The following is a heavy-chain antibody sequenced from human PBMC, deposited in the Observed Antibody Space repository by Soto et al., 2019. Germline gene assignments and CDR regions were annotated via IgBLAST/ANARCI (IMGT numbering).Heavy chain of an antibody. V-gene: IGHV4-34*02. CDR2: INHSGYT. CDR3: ATGGLFSS. J-gene: IGHJ5*02. CDR1: GGYFSANY. D-gene: IGHD3-3*01. Sequence: QVRLQQWGAGLLKPSQTLSLTCGISGGYFSANYWSWIRQAPGKGPEWLGEINHSGYTDYNPSLQSRVTISADTSKNQFSLNLSSVTAADTAVYYCATGGLFSSWGQGTLVTVS.